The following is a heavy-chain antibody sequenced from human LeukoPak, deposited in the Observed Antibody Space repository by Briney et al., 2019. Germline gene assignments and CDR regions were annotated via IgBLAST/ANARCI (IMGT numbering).Heavy chain of an antibody. CDR1: GGSISSYY. Sequence: PSETLSLTCTVSGGSISSYYWSWIRQPPGKGLEWIGYIYYSGSTNYNPSLKSRVTISVDTSKNQFSLKLSSVTAADTAVYYCARGFYYDFWSGYYTGDWFDPWGQGTLVTVSS. CDR3: ARGFYYDFWSGYYTGDWFDP. V-gene: IGHV4-59*01. CDR2: IYYSGST. J-gene: IGHJ5*02. D-gene: IGHD3-3*01.